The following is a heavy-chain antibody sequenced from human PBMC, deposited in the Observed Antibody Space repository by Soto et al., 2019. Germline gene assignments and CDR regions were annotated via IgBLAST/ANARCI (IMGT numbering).Heavy chain of an antibody. CDR3: ARAAPILTTLYYYYGMDV. D-gene: IGHD4-4*01. V-gene: IGHV1-18*01. CDR1: GYTFTSYG. CDR2: ISAYNGNT. Sequence: ASVKVSCKASGYTFTSYGISWVRQAPGQGLEWMGWISAYNGNTNYAQKLQGRVTMTTDTSTSTAYMELRSLRSDDTAVYYCARAAPILTTLYYYYGMDVWGQGTTVTVS. J-gene: IGHJ6*02.